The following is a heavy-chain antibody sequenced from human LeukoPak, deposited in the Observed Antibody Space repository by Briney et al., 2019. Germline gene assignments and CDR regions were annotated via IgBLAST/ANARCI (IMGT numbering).Heavy chain of an antibody. Sequence: SETLPLTCTVSRGSLSSGSYYWSWIRQPPGKGLEWIGYIYYSGSTNYNPSLKSRVTISVDTSKNQFSLKLSTVTAADTAVYYCARATGPQLLWFGEFDYWGQGTLVTVSS. V-gene: IGHV4-61*01. CDR3: ARATGPQLLWFGEFDY. CDR2: IYYSGST. J-gene: IGHJ4*02. CDR1: RGSLSSGSYY. D-gene: IGHD3-10*01.